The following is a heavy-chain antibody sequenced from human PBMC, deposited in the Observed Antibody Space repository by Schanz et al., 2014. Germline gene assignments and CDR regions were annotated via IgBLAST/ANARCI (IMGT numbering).Heavy chain of an antibody. CDR1: GYTTFTDYY. CDR2: INPNSGDT. D-gene: IGHD6-19*01. CDR3: ARLSVAGRPHVNYWYFDL. V-gene: IGHV1-2*04. J-gene: IGHJ2*01. Sequence: QVQLVQSGAEVKKPGASVKVSCKASGYTTFTDYYIHWVRQAPGQGLEWMGWINPNSGDTNYAQKFQGWVTMTRDTSISTAYMEVSRLKSDDTAVYYCARLSVAGRPHVNYWYFDLWRRGTLVTVSS.